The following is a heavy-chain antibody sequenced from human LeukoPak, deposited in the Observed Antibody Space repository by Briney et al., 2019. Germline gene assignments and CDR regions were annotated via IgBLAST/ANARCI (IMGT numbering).Heavy chain of an antibody. CDR3: AQSHPMDSGSYYELEYFQH. D-gene: IGHD1-26*01. V-gene: IGHV3-30*02. CDR1: GFTFSSYG. CDR2: IRYDGSNK. Sequence: PGGSLRLSCAASGFTFSSYGMHWVRQAPGKGLEWVAFIRYDGSNKYYADSVKGRFTISRDNSKNTLYLQMNSLRAEDTAVYYCAQSHPMDSGSYYELEYFQHWGQGTLVAVSS. J-gene: IGHJ1*01.